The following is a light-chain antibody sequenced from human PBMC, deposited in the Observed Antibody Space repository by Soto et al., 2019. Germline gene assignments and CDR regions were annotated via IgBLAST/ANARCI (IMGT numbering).Light chain of an antibody. J-gene: IGLJ2*01. Sequence: QSALTQPASVSGSPGQSITISCTGTSSDVGGYNSVSWYQQHPGKAPKLMIYDVNNRPSGVSNRFSGSKSGNTASLTISGLQAEDEADYYCSSYTSSSLVFGGGTKLTVL. CDR1: SSDVGGYNS. CDR3: SSYTSSSLV. CDR2: DVN. V-gene: IGLV2-14*01.